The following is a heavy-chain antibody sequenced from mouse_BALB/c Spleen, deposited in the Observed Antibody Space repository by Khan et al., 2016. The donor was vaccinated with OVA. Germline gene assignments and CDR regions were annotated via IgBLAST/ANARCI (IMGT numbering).Heavy chain of an antibody. CDR2: INPTSGYT. V-gene: IGHV1-7*01. CDR1: GYTFTTYW. CDR3: TRDRIDY. J-gene: IGHJ2*01. Sequence: QVQLQQSGAELAKPGASVKMSCKASGYTFTTYWMHWVKQRPGQGLEWIGYINPTSGYTDYNDKFKDRATLSADKSSSKAYMQLNSLTSEDSADYYSTRDRIDYWGQGTTLTVSS.